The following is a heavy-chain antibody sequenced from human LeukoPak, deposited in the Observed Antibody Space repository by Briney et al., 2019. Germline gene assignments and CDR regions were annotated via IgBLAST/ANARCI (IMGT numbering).Heavy chain of an antibody. D-gene: IGHD3-10*01. V-gene: IGHV1-69*13. CDR3: ARGPLWFGEFDY. Sequence: AASVKVSCKASGGTFSSYAISWVRQAPGQGLEWMGGIIPIFGTANYAQKFQGRVTITADESTSTAYMELSSLRSEDTAVYYCARGPLWFGEFDYRGQGTLVTVSS. CDR1: GGTFSSYA. J-gene: IGHJ4*02. CDR2: IIPIFGTA.